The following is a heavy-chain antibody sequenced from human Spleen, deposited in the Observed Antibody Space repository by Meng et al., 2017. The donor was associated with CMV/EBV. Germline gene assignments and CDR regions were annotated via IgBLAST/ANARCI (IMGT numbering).Heavy chain of an antibody. CDR3: AKGTYDFWSGYSPSQDGMDV. CDR1: GLTFSDAW. D-gene: IGHD3-3*01. CDR2: ISWNSRSI. Sequence: SLKISCEVSGLTFSDAWMNWVRQAPGKGLEWVSSISWNSRSIDYADSVKGRFTISRDNAKSSLYLQMNSLRATDTALYYCAKGTYDFWSGYSPSQDGMDVWGQGTTVTVSS. J-gene: IGHJ6*02. V-gene: IGHV3-9*01.